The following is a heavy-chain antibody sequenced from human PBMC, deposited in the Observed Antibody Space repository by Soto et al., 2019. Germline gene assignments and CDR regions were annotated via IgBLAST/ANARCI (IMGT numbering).Heavy chain of an antibody. CDR3: ASRLRPTNWWGGYLDY. D-gene: IGHD2-8*02. CDR2: MSYSRST. Sequence: QLQLQESGPGLVKPSETLSLTCFVSGGSISSNNYYWGWIRQPPGKGLEWIGSMSYSRSTYYNPSLKSRVTIYVDPSKNQFSLKLTSVTAADTDVYYCASRLRPTNWWGGYLDYWGQGPLVTVSS. V-gene: IGHV4-39*01. J-gene: IGHJ4*02. CDR1: GGSISSNNYY.